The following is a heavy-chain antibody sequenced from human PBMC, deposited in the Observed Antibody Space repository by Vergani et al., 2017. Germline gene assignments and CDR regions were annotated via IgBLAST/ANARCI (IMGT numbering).Heavy chain of an antibody. CDR3: AKAFDDFWSGYYTGNYMDV. D-gene: IGHD3-3*01. V-gene: IGHV3-23*01. Sequence: EVQLLESGGGLVQPGGSLRLSCAASGFTFSSYAMSWVRPAPGKGLEWVSAISGSDGSTYYADSVKGRFTISRNNSKNTLYLQMNSLRAEDTAVYYCAKAFDDFWSGYYTGNYMDVWGKGTTVTVSS. CDR2: ISGSDGST. J-gene: IGHJ6*03. CDR1: GFTFSSYA.